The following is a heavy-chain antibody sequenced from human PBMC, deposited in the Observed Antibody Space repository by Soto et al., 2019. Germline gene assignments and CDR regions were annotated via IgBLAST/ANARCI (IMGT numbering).Heavy chain of an antibody. CDR2: ISGSGGST. V-gene: IGHV3-23*01. CDR3: AKGAAVTTSYFGGPLGY. J-gene: IGHJ4*02. CDR1: GFTFSSYA. D-gene: IGHD4-17*01. Sequence: GGSLRLSCAASGFTFSSYAMSWVRQAPGKGLEWVSAISGSGGSTYYADSVKGRFTISRDNSKNTLYLQMNSLRAEDTAVYYCAKGAAVTTSYFGGPLGYWGQGTLVTVSS.